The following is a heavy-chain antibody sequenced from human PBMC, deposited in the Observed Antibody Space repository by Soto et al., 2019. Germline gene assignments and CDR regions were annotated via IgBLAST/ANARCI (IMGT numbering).Heavy chain of an antibody. CDR2: IGGTSVYI. Sequence: SLALSCVATGLTLSNYNMNWVRQAPGKGLECVSHIGGTSVYIPYAYSVKGRFTISTDNAKNSVYLQMDSLRVADTAAYDCAREWALKPFPSWGQGALVTFS. CDR3: AREWALKPFPS. CDR1: GLTLSNYN. D-gene: IGHD2-21*01. V-gene: IGHV3-21*01. J-gene: IGHJ5*01.